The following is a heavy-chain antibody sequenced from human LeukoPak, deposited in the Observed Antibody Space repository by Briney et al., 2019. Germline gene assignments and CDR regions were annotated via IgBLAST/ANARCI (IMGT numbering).Heavy chain of an antibody. CDR1: GFTFSSYS. J-gene: IGHJ4*02. CDR2: ISSSSYI. V-gene: IGHV3-21*01. Sequence: PGGSLRLSCAASGFTFSSYSMNWVRQAPGKGLEWVSSISSSSYIYYADSVKGRFTISRDNAKNSLYLQMNSLRAEDTAVYYCARDDGDYDFDYWGQGTLVTVSS. D-gene: IGHD4-17*01. CDR3: ARDDGDYDFDY.